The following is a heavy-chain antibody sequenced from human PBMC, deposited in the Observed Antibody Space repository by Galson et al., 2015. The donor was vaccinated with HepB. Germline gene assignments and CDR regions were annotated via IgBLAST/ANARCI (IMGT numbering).Heavy chain of an antibody. CDR3: ARAVTVLAPFVS. Sequence: QSGAEVKKPGESLKISCKGSGYRFTNYWIGWVRQMPGKGLEWMGIIYAGDSDTKYSPSFQGQVTISADKSIITAYLQWSSLKASDTAIYYCARAVTVLAPFVSWRRGIQATGSS. CDR2: IYAGDSDT. V-gene: IGHV5-51*01. J-gene: IGHJ4*02. D-gene: IGHD3-3*02. CDR1: GYRFTNYW.